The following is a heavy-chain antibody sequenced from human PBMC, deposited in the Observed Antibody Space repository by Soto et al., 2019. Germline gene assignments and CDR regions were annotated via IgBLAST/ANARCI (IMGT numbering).Heavy chain of an antibody. Sequence: SVKVSCKASGGTFSSYTISWVRQAPGQGLEWMGRIIPILGIANYAQKFQGRVTITADKSTSTAYMELSSLRSEDTAVYYCARGRYYYDSSGYYYRAEYFQHWGQGTLVTVSS. CDR1: GGTFSSYT. V-gene: IGHV1-69*02. J-gene: IGHJ1*01. CDR2: IIPILGIA. CDR3: ARGRYYYDSSGYYYRAEYFQH. D-gene: IGHD3-22*01.